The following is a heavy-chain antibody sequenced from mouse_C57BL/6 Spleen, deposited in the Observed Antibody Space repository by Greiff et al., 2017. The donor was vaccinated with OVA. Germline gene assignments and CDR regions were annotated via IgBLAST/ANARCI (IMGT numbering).Heavy chain of an antibody. CDR1: GYAFSSSW. CDR2: IYPGDGDT. Sequence: VKLMESGPELVKPGASVKISCKASGYAFSSSWMNWVKQRPGKGLEWIGRIYPGDGDTNYNGKFKGKATLTADKSSSTAYMQLSSLTSEDSAVYFCARDDYDERLAYWGQGTLVTVSA. J-gene: IGHJ3*01. D-gene: IGHD2-4*01. V-gene: IGHV1-82*01. CDR3: ARDDYDERLAY.